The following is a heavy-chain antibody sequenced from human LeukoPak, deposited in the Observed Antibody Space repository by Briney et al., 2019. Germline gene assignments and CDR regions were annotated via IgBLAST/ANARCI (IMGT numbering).Heavy chain of an antibody. Sequence: ASVKVSCKASGYIFTSYDINWVRRATGQGLEWMGWMNPNSGNTGYAQKFQGRVTTTRNTSISTAYMELSSLRSEDAAVYYCAREGANSSSSNYYYYMDVWGKGTTVTVSS. CDR3: AREGANSSSSNYYYYMDV. J-gene: IGHJ6*03. CDR1: GYIFTSYD. D-gene: IGHD6-6*01. CDR2: MNPNSGNT. V-gene: IGHV1-8*03.